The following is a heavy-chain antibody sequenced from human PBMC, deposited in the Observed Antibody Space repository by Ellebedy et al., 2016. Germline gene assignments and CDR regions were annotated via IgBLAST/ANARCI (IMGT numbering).Heavy chain of an antibody. D-gene: IGHD1/OR15-1a*01. CDR2: INHSGST. J-gene: IGHJ4*02. CDR1: GGSFSGYY. V-gene: IGHV4-34*01. Sequence: SETLSLTCAVYGGSFSGYYWSWIRQPPGKGLEWIGEINHSGSTNYNPSLKSRVTISVDTSKNQFSLKLSSVTAADTAVYYCARTNNNPFDYWGQGTLVTVSS. CDR3: ARTNNNPFDY.